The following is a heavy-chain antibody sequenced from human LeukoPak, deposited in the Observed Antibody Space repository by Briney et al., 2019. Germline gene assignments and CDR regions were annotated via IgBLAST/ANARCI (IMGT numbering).Heavy chain of an antibody. CDR3: ARDRGAVTDVFDY. CDR1: GFTFSDYY. D-gene: IGHD6-19*01. J-gene: IGHJ4*02. Sequence: GGSLRLSCVASGFTFSDYYMSWIRQAPGKGLEWVSYIRSSGTTIHYADSVKGRFTISRDNAKNSRYLQMNSLRAEDTAVYYCARDRGAVTDVFDYWGQGTLVTVSS. CDR2: IRSSGTTI. V-gene: IGHV3-11*04.